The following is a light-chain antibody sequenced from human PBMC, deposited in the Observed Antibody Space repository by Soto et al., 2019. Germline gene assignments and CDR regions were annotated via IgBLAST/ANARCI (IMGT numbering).Light chain of an antibody. Sequence: QSALTQPPSASGSPGQSVTISCTGTSSDVGGYNNVSWYQQHPGKAPKLMIYEVSKRPSGVPDRFSGSTSGNTASLTVSGLQAEDEADYYCSSYAGSNNLVVFGGGTKLTVL. V-gene: IGLV2-8*01. CDR1: SSDVGGYNN. J-gene: IGLJ2*01. CDR3: SSYAGSNNLVV. CDR2: EVS.